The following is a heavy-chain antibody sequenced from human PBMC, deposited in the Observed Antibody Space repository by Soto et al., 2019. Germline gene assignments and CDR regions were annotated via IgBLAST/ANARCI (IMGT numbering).Heavy chain of an antibody. CDR1: GFTFSDYY. CDR2: ISSTSRHT. D-gene: IGHD6-13*01. Sequence: GGSLRLSCAASGFTFSDYYVTWIRQAPGKGLEWLSYISSTSRHTDYADSVKGRFTISRDDANNSLYLQMNSLRVDDTAVYFCARAASAAGSRYFDYWGQGALVTVSS. J-gene: IGHJ4*02. V-gene: IGHV3-11*06. CDR3: ARAASAAGSRYFDY.